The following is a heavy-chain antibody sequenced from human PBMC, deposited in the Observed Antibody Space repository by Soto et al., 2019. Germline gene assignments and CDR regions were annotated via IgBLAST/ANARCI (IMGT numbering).Heavy chain of an antibody. CDR3: ARGGRYCSSTSCYSTHRDYYYGMDV. CDR1: GYTFTSYY. D-gene: IGHD2-2*01. Sequence: QVQLVQSGAEVKKPGASVKVSCKASGYTFTSYYMHWVRQAPGQGLEWMGIINPSGGSTSYAQKCQGRVTMTRDTSTSTVYMELSSLRSEDTAVYYCARGGRYCSSTSCYSTHRDYYYGMDVWGQGTTVTVSS. J-gene: IGHJ6*02. V-gene: IGHV1-46*03. CDR2: INPSGGST.